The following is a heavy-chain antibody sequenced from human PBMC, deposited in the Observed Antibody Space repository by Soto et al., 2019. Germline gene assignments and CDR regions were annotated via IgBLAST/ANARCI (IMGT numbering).Heavy chain of an antibody. J-gene: IGHJ4*02. D-gene: IGHD1-26*01. CDR3: ARREIQGPIDS. CDR2: IYYSGTT. V-gene: IGHV4-28*01. Sequence: QVQLQESGPGLVKPSDTLSLTCAVSGYSISSSNWWGWIRQPPGKGLEWIGYIYYSGTTYYNPSLKIRVTMSVDTSKNQFYLKLTSVTAVDTAVYYCARREIQGPIDSWGQGTLVTVSS. CDR1: GYSISSSNW.